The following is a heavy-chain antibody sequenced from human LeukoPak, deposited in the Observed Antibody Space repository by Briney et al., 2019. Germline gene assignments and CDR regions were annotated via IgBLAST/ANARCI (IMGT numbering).Heavy chain of an antibody. CDR2: IKQDGSEK. Sequence: GGSLRLSCAASGFTFSSYWMSWVRQAPGKGLEWVANIKQDGSEKYYVDSVKGRFTISRDNAKNSLYLQMNSLRAEDTAVYYCARDRSGYDWGIEDYWGQGTLVTVSS. V-gene: IGHV3-7*01. CDR3: ARDRSGYDWGIEDY. CDR1: GFTFSSYW. J-gene: IGHJ4*02. D-gene: IGHD5-12*01.